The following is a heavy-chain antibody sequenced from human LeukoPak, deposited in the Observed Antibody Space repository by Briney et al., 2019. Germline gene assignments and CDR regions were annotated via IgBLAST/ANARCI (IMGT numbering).Heavy chain of an antibody. J-gene: IGHJ4*02. CDR3: RRDVSGYDTLDY. CDR2: INPSVGTT. Sequence: ASVTVSCKATGYTFTSYYMHWVRQAPGQGLEWMGIINPSVGTTNYAQKFQGRVSMTRDASMTTLYMDLSSLRSDDTAVYYCRRDVSGYDTLDYWGQGTLVTVSS. V-gene: IGHV1-46*01. CDR1: GYTFTSYY. D-gene: IGHD5-12*01.